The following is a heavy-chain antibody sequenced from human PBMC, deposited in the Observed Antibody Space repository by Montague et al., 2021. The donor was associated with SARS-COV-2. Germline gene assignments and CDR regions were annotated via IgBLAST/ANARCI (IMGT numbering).Heavy chain of an antibody. D-gene: IGHD3-10*01. CDR3: ARDITMVRGVIYFDY. J-gene: IGHJ4*02. CDR1: GFTFSSYS. V-gene: IGHV3-21*01. CDR2: ISSSSSYI. Sequence: SLRLSCTASGFTFSSYSMNWVRQAPGKGLEWVSSISSSSSYIHYADSVKGRFTISRDNAKNSLYLQMNSLRAEDTAVYYCARDITMVRGVIYFDYWGQGTLVTVSS.